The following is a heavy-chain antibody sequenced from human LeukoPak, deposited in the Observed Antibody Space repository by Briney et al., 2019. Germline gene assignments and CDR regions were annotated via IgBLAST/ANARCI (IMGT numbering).Heavy chain of an antibody. D-gene: IGHD2-2*02. CDR1: GFTFSSYA. V-gene: IGHV3-30-3*01. CDR2: ISYDGSNK. Sequence: GRSLRLSCAASGFTFSSYAMHWVRQAPGKGLEWVAVISYDGSNKYYADSVKGRFTISRDNSKNTLYLQMNSLRAEDTAVYYCAKDNSGLLYHAFDIWGQGTMVTVSS. CDR3: AKDNSGLLYHAFDI. J-gene: IGHJ3*02.